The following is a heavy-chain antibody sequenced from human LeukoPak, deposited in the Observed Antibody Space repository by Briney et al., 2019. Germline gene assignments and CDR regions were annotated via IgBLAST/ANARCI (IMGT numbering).Heavy chain of an antibody. D-gene: IGHD2-2*01. CDR1: GYTFTSYG. CDR2: ISAYNGNT. J-gene: IGHJ5*02. CDR3: ARDSCSSTSCHGGAWFDP. Sequence: ASVKVSCKASGYTFTSYGISWVRQAPGPGLERMGWISAYNGNTNYAQKLQGRVTMTTDTSTSTAYMELRSLRSDDTAVYYCARDSCSSTSCHGGAWFDPWGQGTLVTVSS. V-gene: IGHV1-18*01.